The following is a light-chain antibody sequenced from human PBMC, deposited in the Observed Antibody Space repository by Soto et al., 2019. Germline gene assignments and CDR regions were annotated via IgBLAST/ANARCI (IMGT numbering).Light chain of an antibody. CDR1: FSNIESNY. J-gene: IGLJ2*01. CDR3: GTWDDTLSAVV. CDR2: DHN. V-gene: IGLV1-51*01. Sequence: QSALTQPPSVSAAPGQRVTISCSGSFSNIESNYVSWYQQLPGTAPKLLIYDHNKRPSGIPDRFSGSKSGASAILGITGLQTGDEADYFCGTWDDTLSAVVFGGGTKLTVL.